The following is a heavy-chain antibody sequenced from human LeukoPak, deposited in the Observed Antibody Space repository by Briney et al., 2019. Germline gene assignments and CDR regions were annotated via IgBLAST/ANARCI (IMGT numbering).Heavy chain of an antibody. D-gene: IGHD6-19*01. CDR3: ARGSGSSGWYPIGGY. Sequence: PGGSLRLSCAASGFTFSSYSMNWVRQAPGEGLEWVSSISSSSSYICYADSVKGRFTISRDNAKNSLYLQMNSLRAEDTAVYYCARGSGSSGWYPIGGYWGQGTLVTVSS. V-gene: IGHV3-21*01. CDR2: ISSSSSYI. CDR1: GFTFSSYS. J-gene: IGHJ4*02.